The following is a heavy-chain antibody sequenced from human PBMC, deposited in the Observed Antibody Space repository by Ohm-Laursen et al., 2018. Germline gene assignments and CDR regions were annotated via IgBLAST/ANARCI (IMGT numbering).Heavy chain of an antibody. CDR2: ISWNSGST. V-gene: IGHV3-9*01. CDR3: AKAFGRYYFYGMDV. J-gene: IGHJ6*02. Sequence: SLRLSCAASGFTFEDYAMYWVRQAPGKGLEWVSGISWNSGSTGYADSVKGRFTISRDNAKNSLYLQMNSLRAEDTALYYCAKAFGRYYFYGMDVRGQGTTVTASS. D-gene: IGHD3-16*01. CDR1: GFTFEDYA.